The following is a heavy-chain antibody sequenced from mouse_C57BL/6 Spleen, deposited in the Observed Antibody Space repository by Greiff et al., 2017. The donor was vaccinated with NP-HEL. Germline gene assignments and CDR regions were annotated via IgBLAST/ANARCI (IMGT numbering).Heavy chain of an antibody. D-gene: IGHD1-1*01. J-gene: IGHJ4*01. CDR1: GYSITSGYY. CDR3: ASALITTVVADYAMDY. Sequence: EVKLQESGPGLVKPSQSLSLTCSVTGYSITSGYYWNWIRQFPGNKLEWMGYISYDGSNNYNPSLKNRISITRDTSKNQFFLKLTAVTTEDTATYYCASALITTVVADYAMDYWGQGTSVTVSS. V-gene: IGHV3-6*01. CDR2: ISYDGSN.